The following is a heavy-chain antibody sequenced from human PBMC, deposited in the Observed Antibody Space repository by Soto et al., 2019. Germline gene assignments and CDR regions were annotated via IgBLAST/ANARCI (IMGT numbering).Heavy chain of an antibody. CDR2: ISGGSDST. CDR1: GFTFSSYV. CDR3: AKVFRQGQLAYYYFDY. V-gene: IGHV3-23*01. D-gene: IGHD1-1*01. J-gene: IGHJ4*02. Sequence: HPGGSLRLSCAASGFTFSSYVMSWVRQAPGKGLEWVSTISGGSDSTYYADSVKGRFTISRDNSKNTLYLQMNSLRAEDTAVYYCAKVFRQGQLAYYYFDYWGQGT.